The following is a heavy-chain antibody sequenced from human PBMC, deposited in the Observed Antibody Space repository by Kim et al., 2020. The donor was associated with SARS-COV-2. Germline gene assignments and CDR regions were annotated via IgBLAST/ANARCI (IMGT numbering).Heavy chain of an antibody. J-gene: IGHJ4*02. V-gene: IGHV3-33*08. CDR1: GFTFSSYG. Sequence: GGSLRLSCAASGFTFSSYGMHWVRQAPGKGLEWVAVIWYDGSNKYYADSVKGRFTISRDNSKNTLYLQMNSLRAEDTAVYYCAREPGIAAAAYYFDYWGQGTLVTVSS. D-gene: IGHD6-13*01. CDR3: AREPGIAAAAYYFDY. CDR2: IWYDGSNK.